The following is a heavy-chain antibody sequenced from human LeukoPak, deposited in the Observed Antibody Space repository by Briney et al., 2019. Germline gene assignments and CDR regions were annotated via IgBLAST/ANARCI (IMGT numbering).Heavy chain of an antibody. D-gene: IGHD1-14*01. Sequence: GGSLRLSCAASGFTFSSYGMNWVRQAPGKGLEWIAYISASSGTIYYADSVKGRFTISRDNAQNSLYLQMNSLRAEDTAVYYCARDPKPDDWGQGTLVTVSS. J-gene: IGHJ4*02. CDR3: ARDPKPDD. CDR1: GFTFSSYG. V-gene: IGHV3-48*04. CDR2: ISASSGTI.